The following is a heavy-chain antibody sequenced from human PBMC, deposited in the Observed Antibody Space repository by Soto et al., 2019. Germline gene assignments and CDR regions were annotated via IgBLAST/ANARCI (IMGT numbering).Heavy chain of an antibody. CDR1: GGSISGSPYH. J-gene: IGHJ4*02. CDR2: IDDSGKV. CDR3: AIPPPIEVAGPDY. V-gene: IGHV4-39*02. Sequence: SETLSLTCSVSGGSISGSPYHWGWIRQPPGKGLEWIGSIDDSGKVYYNPSLTGRATLFVDTSRNRFSLNLDSVTAADTAVYYCAIPPPIEVAGPDYWGQGTLVTVSS. D-gene: IGHD6-19*01.